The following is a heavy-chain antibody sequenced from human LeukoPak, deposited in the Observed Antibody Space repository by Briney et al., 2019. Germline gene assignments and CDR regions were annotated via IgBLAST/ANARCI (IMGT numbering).Heavy chain of an antibody. D-gene: IGHD6-13*01. Sequence: SETLSLTCTVSGGSISSYYWSWIRQPPGKGLEWIGYIYYSGSTNYNPSLKSRVTISVDTSKNQFSLKLSSVTAADTAVYYRARGADSSSWNWFDPWGQGTLVTVSS. V-gene: IGHV4-59*01. CDR3: ARGADSSSWNWFDP. CDR1: GGSISSYY. CDR2: IYYSGST. J-gene: IGHJ5*02.